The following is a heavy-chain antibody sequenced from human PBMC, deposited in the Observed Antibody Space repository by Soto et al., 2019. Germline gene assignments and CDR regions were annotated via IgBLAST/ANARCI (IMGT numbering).Heavy chain of an antibody. D-gene: IGHD6-13*01. CDR3: VREGLYGSRQDTTFDI. CDR2: VNPKSANT. CDR1: GYTFARHD. V-gene: IGHV1-8*01. Sequence: ASVKVSCKASGYTFARHDITWVRQAPGQGLEWIGWVNPKSANTGYAQKFQGRVTMMRDSSTTTAYMELRSLTYEDTAMYYCVREGLYGSRQDTTFDIWGQGHMVAVSS. J-gene: IGHJ3*02.